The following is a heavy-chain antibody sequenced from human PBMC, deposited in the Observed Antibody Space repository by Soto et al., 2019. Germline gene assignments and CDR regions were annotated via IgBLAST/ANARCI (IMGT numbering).Heavy chain of an antibody. CDR2: INAGNGNT. V-gene: IGHV1-3*01. CDR1: GYTFTSYA. Sequence: ASVKVSRKASGYTFTSYAMHWVRQAPGQRLEWMGWINAGNGNTKYSQKFQGRVTITRDTSASTAYMELSSLRSEDTAVYYCAGMYYYDSSGPGWGQGTLVTVSS. CDR3: AGMYYYDSSGPG. D-gene: IGHD3-22*01. J-gene: IGHJ4*02.